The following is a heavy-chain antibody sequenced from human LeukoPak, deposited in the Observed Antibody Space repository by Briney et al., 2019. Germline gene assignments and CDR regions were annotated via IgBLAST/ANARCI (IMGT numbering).Heavy chain of an antibody. V-gene: IGHV1-69*05. CDR3: ARVMSYGPGSYYSYYFEY. J-gene: IGHJ4*02. CDR1: GGTFSSYA. CDR2: IIPIFGTA. D-gene: IGHD3-10*01. Sequence: SVKVSCKASGGTFSSYAISWVRQAPGQGLEWMGGIIPIFGTANYAQKFQGRVTITTDKSTSTAYMELSSLRSEDTAVYYCARVMSYGPGSYYSYYFEYWGQGTLVTVSS.